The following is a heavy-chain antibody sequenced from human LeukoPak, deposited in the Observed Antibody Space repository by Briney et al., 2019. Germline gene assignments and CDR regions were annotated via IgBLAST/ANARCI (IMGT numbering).Heavy chain of an antibody. CDR2: IKQDGSEK. J-gene: IGHJ4*02. D-gene: IGHD3-10*01. CDR1: GFTFSSYW. CDR3: ARLTTVRGVISKYYFDY. V-gene: IGHV3-7*01. Sequence: GGSLRLSCAASGFTFSSYWMSWVRQAPGKGLEWVANIKQDGSEKYYVDSVKGRFTISRDNAKNSLYLQMNSLRAEDTAVYYCARLTTVRGVISKYYFDYWGQGTLVTVSS.